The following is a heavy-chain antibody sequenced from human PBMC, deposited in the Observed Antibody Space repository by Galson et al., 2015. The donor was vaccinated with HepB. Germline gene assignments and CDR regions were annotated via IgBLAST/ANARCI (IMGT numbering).Heavy chain of an antibody. D-gene: IGHD3-16*01. V-gene: IGHV3-15*07. CDR3: TTGSYGTPRPFDH. J-gene: IGHJ4*02. CDR1: DFTFSSAW. CDR2: IKSKKNGGTI. Sequence: SLRLSCAASDFTFSSAWMNWVRQAPGKGLEWVGRIKSKKNGGTIDYAAPVKGRFTISRDGSKKTLYLQMNSLKTEDTAVYYCTTGSYGTPRPFDHWGQGTLVTVSA.